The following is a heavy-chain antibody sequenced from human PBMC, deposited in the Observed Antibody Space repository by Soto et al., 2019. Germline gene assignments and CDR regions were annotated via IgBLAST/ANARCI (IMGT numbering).Heavy chain of an antibody. Sequence: GESLKISCKGSGYIFTNYWITWVRQMPGKGLEWMGRIDASDSHTNYSPSLQGHVTISIDKSINTAYLQWSRLKASDTAMYYCARSRAASGVVAFDPWGQGTLVTVSS. CDR2: IDASDSHT. J-gene: IGHJ5*02. V-gene: IGHV5-10-1*01. D-gene: IGHD6-13*01. CDR1: GYIFTNYW. CDR3: ARSRAASGVVAFDP.